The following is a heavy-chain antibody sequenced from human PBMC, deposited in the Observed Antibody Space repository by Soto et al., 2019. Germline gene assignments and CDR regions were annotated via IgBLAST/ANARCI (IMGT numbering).Heavy chain of an antibody. V-gene: IGHV3-30-3*01. Sequence: QVQLVESGGGVVQPGRSLRLSCAASGFTFSRHTMHWVRQAPGKGLEWVAAISDDGSNTYYADSVKGRFTIYRDNSKNLLYLQMNSLSSWDTAVQHCAREVYYDFWSGFHTHPYYCDYWCQGTLVTVSS. CDR1: GFTFSRHT. CDR2: ISDDGSNT. D-gene: IGHD3-3*01. J-gene: IGHJ4*02. CDR3: AREVYYDFWSGFHTHPYYCDY.